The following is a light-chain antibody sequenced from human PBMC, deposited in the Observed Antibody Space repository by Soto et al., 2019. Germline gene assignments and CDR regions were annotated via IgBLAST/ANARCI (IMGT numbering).Light chain of an antibody. V-gene: IGLV2-23*01. CDR3: CSYAGSSTYV. J-gene: IGLJ1*01. Sequence: QSVLTQPASVSGSPGQSITISCIGTNSDVGSYNLVSWYQHHPGKAPKLMIYEGSKRPSGVSNRFSGSKSGNTASLAISGLQAEDEADYYCCSYAGSSTYVFGTGTKLTVL. CDR1: NSDVGSYNL. CDR2: EGS.